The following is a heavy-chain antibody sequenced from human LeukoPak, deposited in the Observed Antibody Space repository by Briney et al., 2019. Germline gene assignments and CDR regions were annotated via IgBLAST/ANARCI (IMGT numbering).Heavy chain of an antibody. Sequence: GGFLRLSCAASGFSLDNFEMNWVRQAPGKGLEWIAYVDNDGWATSYYADSVKGRFTITRDDAKNSLYLQMDSLTVEDTAVYYCARDLFGWSLDPWGQGTLVSVSS. CDR1: GFSLDNFE. J-gene: IGHJ5*02. V-gene: IGHV3-48*03. CDR2: VDNDGWAT. CDR3: ARDLFGWSLDP. D-gene: IGHD3-3*01.